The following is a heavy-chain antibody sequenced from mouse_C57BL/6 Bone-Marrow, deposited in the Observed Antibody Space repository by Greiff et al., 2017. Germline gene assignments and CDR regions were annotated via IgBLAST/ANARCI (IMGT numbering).Heavy chain of an antibody. CDR1: GYAFTNYL. V-gene: IGHV1-54*01. CDR2: INPGSGGT. Sequence: VQLQQSGAELVRPGTSVKVSCKASGYAFTNYLIEWVKQRPGQGLEWIGVINPGSGGTNYNEKFKGKATLTADKSSSTAYMQLSSLTSEDSAVYFGARDGYYSYYFDYWGQGTTLTVSS. D-gene: IGHD2-3*01. CDR3: ARDGYYSYYFDY. J-gene: IGHJ2*01.